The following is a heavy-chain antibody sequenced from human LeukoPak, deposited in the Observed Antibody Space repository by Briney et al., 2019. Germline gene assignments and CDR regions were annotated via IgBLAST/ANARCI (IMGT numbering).Heavy chain of an antibody. Sequence: ASVTVSCKSSGYTFTGYYMHWVRQATGQGREWMGCINPKSGGTNYAQKFQGWVTMTRDTCISTAYMGLSRLRSNGTAVYYCAREGRGYSGYDSYGMDVWGQGTTVTVSS. CDR2: INPKSGGT. CDR3: AREGRGYSGYDSYGMDV. V-gene: IGHV1-2*04. D-gene: IGHD5-12*01. CDR1: GYTFTGYY. J-gene: IGHJ6*02.